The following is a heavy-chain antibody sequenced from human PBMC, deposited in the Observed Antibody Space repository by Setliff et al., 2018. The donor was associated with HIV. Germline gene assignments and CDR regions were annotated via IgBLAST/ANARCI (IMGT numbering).Heavy chain of an antibody. J-gene: IGHJ6*03. CDR2: ISIRGGYI. Sequence: GGSLRLSCAASGFTFNNYAMNWVRQAPGKGLQWVASISIRGGYIYYADSVKGRFTISRDNTRNSVYLQMDSLRVDDTAVFYCARRSGSSSLKGVHYYYYYYMDVWGKGTTVTVAS. CDR1: GFTFNNYA. V-gene: IGHV3-21*06. D-gene: IGHD6-13*01. CDR3: ARRSGSSSLKGVHYYYYYYMDV.